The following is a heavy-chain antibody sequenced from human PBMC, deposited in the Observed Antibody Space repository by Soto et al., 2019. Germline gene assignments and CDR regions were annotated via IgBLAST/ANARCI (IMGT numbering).Heavy chain of an antibody. CDR2: INHSGST. D-gene: IGHD6-6*01. CDR3: ARGRGWGSSSSFAFDI. CDR1: GGSFSGYY. V-gene: IGHV4-34*01. J-gene: IGHJ3*02. Sequence: SETLSLTCAVYGGSFSGYYWSWIRQPPGKGLEWIGEINHSGSTNYNPSLKSRVTISVDTSKNQFSLKLSFVTAADTDVYYCARGRGWGSSSSFAFDIWGQGTMVTVSS.